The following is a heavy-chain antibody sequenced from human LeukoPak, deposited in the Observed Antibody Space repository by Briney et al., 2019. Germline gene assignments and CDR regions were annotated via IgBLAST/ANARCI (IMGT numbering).Heavy chain of an antibody. Sequence: GGSLRLSCAASGFTFSNAWMSWVRQAPGKGLEWVGRIKSKTDGRTTDYAAPVKGRFTISRDDSKNMLYLQMNSLKTEDTAVYYCTTDLYYDSRGRLTRYHYWGQGTLVTVSS. D-gene: IGHD3-22*01. J-gene: IGHJ4*02. CDR3: TTDLYYDSRGRLTRYHY. V-gene: IGHV3-15*01. CDR2: IKSKTDGRTT. CDR1: GFTFSNAW.